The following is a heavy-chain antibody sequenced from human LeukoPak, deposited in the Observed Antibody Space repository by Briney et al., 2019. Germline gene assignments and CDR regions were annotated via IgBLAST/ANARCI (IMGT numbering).Heavy chain of an antibody. J-gene: IGHJ4*02. Sequence: GGSLRLSCVASGFIFSDYAMHWVRQAPGKGLEWMAIISHDATNEYHADSVKGRFTISRDNSKNTLYLQMNSLIPEDTAVYLCARDFGGLRWNYYFDYWGQGTLVTVSS. V-gene: IGHV3-30*04. CDR3: ARDFGGLRWNYYFDY. D-gene: IGHD4-23*01. CDR2: ISHDATNE. CDR1: GFIFSDYA.